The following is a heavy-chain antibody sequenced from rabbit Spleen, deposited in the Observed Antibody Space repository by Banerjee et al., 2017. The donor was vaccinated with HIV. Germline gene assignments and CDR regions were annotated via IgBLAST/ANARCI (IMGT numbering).Heavy chain of an antibody. J-gene: IGHJ4*01. CDR3: ARWYKHYFNL. D-gene: IGHD4-2*01. CDR1: GFSFSSGYW. V-gene: IGHV1S40*01. Sequence: QSLEESGGGLVKPGGTLTLTCKASGFSFSSGYWMSWVRQAPGKGLEWIACIYAGSSNTAYASWAKGRFTISKTSSTTVTLQMTSLTAADTATYFCARWYKHYFNLWGQGTLVTVS. CDR2: IYAGSSNT.